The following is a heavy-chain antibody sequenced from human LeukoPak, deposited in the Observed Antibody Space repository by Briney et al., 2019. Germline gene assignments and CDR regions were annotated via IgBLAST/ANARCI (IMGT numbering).Heavy chain of an antibody. CDR1: GFTFRSYW. Sequence: PGGSLRLSCAASGFTFRSYWMHWVRQAPGKGLVWVSRINGDGSSTSYEDSVKGRFTISRDNAKNTLYLQMKSLRAEGTAVYYCARDTRYGDGYKYWGQGTLVTVSS. CDR2: INGDGSST. V-gene: IGHV3-74*01. J-gene: IGHJ4*02. D-gene: IGHD5-24*01. CDR3: ARDTRYGDGYKY.